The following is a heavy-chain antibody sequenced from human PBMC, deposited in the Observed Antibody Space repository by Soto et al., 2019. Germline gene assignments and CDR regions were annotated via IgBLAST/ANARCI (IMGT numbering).Heavy chain of an antibody. CDR3: ARHPGGGGY. V-gene: IGHV3-53*01. J-gene: IGHJ4*02. D-gene: IGHD3-10*01. Sequence: EVQLVESGGGLIQPGGSLRLSCAVSGFTVSNNYMSWVRQAPGKGLEGVSVIYSGGYTAYGDSVKGRFTISRDNSKNTLYFKKKSLGAEAPAVFYCARHPGGGGYWGQGTLVTVSS. CDR1: GFTVSNNY. CDR2: IYSGGYT.